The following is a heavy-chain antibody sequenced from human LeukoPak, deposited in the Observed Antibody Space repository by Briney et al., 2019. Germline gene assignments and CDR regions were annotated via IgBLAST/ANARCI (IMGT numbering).Heavy chain of an antibody. J-gene: IGHJ5*02. V-gene: IGHV4-38-2*02. D-gene: IGHD4-17*01. CDR2: ISHTGSA. CDR3: AGLYGDYPMAPEWFDP. CDR1: GSSINIAYY. Sequence: SEALSLTCTVSGSSINIAYYWAWIRQPPAKGLEWIGSISHTGSASYSASLKSRVTMSIDKSKNQFFLRVNSVSAADTAVYYCAGLYGDYPMAPEWFDPWGQGTLVTVSS.